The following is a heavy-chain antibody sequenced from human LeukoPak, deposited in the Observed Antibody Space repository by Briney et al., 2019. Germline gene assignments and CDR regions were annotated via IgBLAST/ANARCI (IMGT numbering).Heavy chain of an antibody. CDR2: ISWNSGSI. CDR1: GFTFDDYA. V-gene: IGHV3-9*03. D-gene: IGHD5-24*01. Sequence: GGSLRLSCAASGFTFDDYAMHWVRQAPGKGLEWVSGISWNSGSIGYADSVKGRFTISRDNAKNSLYLQMNSLRAEDMALYYSVMGWLQFGAFDIWGQGTMVTVSS. CDR3: VMGWLQFGAFDI. J-gene: IGHJ3*02.